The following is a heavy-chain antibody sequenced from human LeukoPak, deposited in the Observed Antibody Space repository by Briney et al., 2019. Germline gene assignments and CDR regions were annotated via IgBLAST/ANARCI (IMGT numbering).Heavy chain of an antibody. J-gene: IGHJ4*02. D-gene: IGHD5-18*01. Sequence: ASVKVSCKASGYTFTNYAVNWVRQAPGQGLEWMGWINTNTGNPTYAQGFTGRFVFSLDTSVSTAYLQISSLKAEDTAVYYCAREDTRADFDYWGQGTLVTVSS. V-gene: IGHV7-4-1*02. CDR1: GYTFTNYA. CDR3: AREDTRADFDY. CDR2: INTNTGNP.